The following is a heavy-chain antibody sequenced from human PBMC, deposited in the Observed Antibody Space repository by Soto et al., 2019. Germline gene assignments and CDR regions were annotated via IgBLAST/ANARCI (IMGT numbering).Heavy chain of an antibody. CDR1: GYSFTSYW. V-gene: IGHV5-10-1*01. Sequence: GESRKISCKGSGYSFTSYWISWVRQMPGKGLEWMGRIDPSDSYTNYSPSFQGHVTISADKSISTAYLQWSSLKASDTAMYYCARRPNYYDSSGYGAFDIWGQGTMVTVSS. J-gene: IGHJ3*02. CDR2: IDPSDSYT. D-gene: IGHD3-22*01. CDR3: ARRPNYYDSSGYGAFDI.